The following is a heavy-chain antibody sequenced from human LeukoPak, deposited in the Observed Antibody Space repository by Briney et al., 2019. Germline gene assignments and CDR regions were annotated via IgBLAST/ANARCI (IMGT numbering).Heavy chain of an antibody. Sequence: GSLRLSCAASGFTFSRYGMHWVRQAPGKGLEWVSAISGSGGSTYYADSVKGRFTISRDNSKNTLYLQMNSLRAEDTAVYYCAKGPSVHQGYWGQGTLVTVSS. CDR2: ISGSGGST. CDR1: GFTFSRYG. V-gene: IGHV3-23*01. J-gene: IGHJ4*02. CDR3: AKGPSVHQGY. D-gene: IGHD2-2*01.